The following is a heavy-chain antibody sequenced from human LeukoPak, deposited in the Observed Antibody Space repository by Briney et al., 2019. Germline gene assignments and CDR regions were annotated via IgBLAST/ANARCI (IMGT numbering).Heavy chain of an antibody. D-gene: IGHD3-22*01. V-gene: IGHV4-61*02. CDR2: IYTSGST. J-gene: IGHJ4*02. CDR1: GGSISSGSYY. Sequence: SETLSLTCTVSGGSISSGSYYWSWIRQPAGKGLEWIGRIYTSGSTNYNPSLKSRVTISVDTSKNQFSLKLSSVTAADTAVYYCARDHFHYYDSSGYCPLYYWGQGTLVTVSS. CDR3: ARDHFHYYDSSGYCPLYY.